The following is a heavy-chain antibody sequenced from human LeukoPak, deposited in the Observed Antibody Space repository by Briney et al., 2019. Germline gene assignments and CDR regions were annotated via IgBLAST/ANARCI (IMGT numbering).Heavy chain of an antibody. CDR1: GYTFIGYY. D-gene: IGHD1-14*01. CDR2: INPNSGGT. J-gene: IGHJ4*02. V-gene: IGHV1-2*02. CDR3: ARDGSLDY. Sequence: ASVKVSCKASGYTFIGYYMHGVRQAPGQGLEWMGWINPNSGGTNSAQKFQGRVTMTRDTSINTAYMELNRLRSDDTAVYYCARDGSLDYWGQGTLVTVSS.